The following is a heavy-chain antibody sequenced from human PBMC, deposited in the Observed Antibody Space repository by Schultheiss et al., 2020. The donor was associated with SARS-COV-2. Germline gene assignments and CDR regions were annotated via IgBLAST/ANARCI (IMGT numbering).Heavy chain of an antibody. Sequence: GSLRLSCTVSGGSISSSSYYWGWIRQPPGKGLEWIGSIYYSGSTYYNPSLKSRVTISVDTSKNQFSLKLSSVTAADTAVYYCALYSSIEQVTYWGQGTLVTVSS. CDR2: IYYSGST. D-gene: IGHD5-18*01. V-gene: IGHV4-39*07. J-gene: IGHJ4*02. CDR1: GGSISSSSYY. CDR3: ALYSSIEQVTY.